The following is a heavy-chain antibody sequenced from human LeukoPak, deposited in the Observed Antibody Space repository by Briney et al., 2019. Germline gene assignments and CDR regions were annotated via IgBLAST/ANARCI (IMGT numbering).Heavy chain of an antibody. J-gene: IGHJ3*02. CDR1: GGSISSSNW. CDR2: IYQSGST. Sequence: PGTLSLTCAVSGGSISSSNWWSWVRQPPGKGLEWIGEIYQSGSTNYKSSLKSRVTISVDKAKNQFSLKLISVTAADTAFYYCARSVYDISGGGAFDIWGQGTLVTVSS. V-gene: IGHV4-4*03. CDR3: ARSVYDISGGGAFDI. D-gene: IGHD3-22*01.